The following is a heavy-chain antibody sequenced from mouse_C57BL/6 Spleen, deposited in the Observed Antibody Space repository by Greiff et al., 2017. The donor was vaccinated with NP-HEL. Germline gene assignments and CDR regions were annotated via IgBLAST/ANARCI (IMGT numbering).Heavy chain of an antibody. J-gene: IGHJ4*01. CDR3: ADYYGSSYDAMDY. Sequence: VQLQESGPELVKPGASVKISCKASGYAFSSSWMNWVKQRPGTGLEWIGRIYPGDGDTNYNGKFKGKATLTADKSSSTAYMQLSSLTSEDSAVYFCADYYGSSYDAMDYWGQGTSVTVSS. CDR2: IYPGDGDT. CDR1: GYAFSSSW. V-gene: IGHV1-82*01. D-gene: IGHD1-1*01.